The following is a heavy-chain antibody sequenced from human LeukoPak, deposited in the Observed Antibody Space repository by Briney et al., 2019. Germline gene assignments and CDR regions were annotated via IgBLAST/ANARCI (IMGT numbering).Heavy chain of an antibody. CDR1: GFTFSSYT. Sequence: GGSLRLSCAASGFTFSSYTMHWVRQAPDKGLEWVAVISHDGGNKYYADSVKGRFTISRDNSKNTLYLQMNYLRAEDTAVYYCAKAPTSVGGRHDWLLDSWGQGTLVTVSS. V-gene: IGHV3-30-3*01. D-gene: IGHD3-9*01. CDR3: AKAPTSVGGRHDWLLDS. CDR2: ISHDGGNK. J-gene: IGHJ5*02.